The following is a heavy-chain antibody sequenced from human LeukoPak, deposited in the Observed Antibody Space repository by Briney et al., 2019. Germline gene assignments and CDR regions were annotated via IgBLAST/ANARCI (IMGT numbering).Heavy chain of an antibody. V-gene: IGHV3-23*01. CDR2: ISGSGDST. D-gene: IGHD6-13*01. Sequence: GGSLRLSCAASGFTFSSYAMSWVRQAPGKGLEWVSAISGSGDSTYYGDSVKGRFTISKDNSKNTLYLQMNSLRAEDTAVYYCAKTRPLDSSSWSHEDYWGQGTLVTVSS. J-gene: IGHJ4*02. CDR1: GFTFSSYA. CDR3: AKTRPLDSSSWSHEDY.